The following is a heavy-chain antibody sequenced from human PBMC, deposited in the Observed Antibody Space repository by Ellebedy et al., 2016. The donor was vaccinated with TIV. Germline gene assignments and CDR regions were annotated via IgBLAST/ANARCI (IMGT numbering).Heavy chain of an antibody. CDR2: IYPGDSDT. V-gene: IGHV5-51*01. D-gene: IGHD4-17*01. CDR3: ARLPIYDYGDYEDY. Sequence: PGGSLRLSCKGSGYSFTSYWIGWVRQMPGKGLEWMGIIYPGDSDTRYSPSFQGQVTISADKSISTAYLQWSSLKASDTAMYYCARLPIYDYGDYEDYWGQGTLVTVSS. J-gene: IGHJ4*02. CDR1: GYSFTSYW.